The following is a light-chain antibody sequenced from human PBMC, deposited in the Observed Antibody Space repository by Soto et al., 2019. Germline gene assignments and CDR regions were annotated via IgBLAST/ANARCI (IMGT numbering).Light chain of an antibody. CDR2: GAS. CDR3: QQYDSSPPGT. J-gene: IGKJ1*01. Sequence: EIVLTQSPGTLSLSPGERATLSCRASQSVSSSYLAWYQQKPGQTPRLLIYGASSRATGIPDRFSGSGSGTDFTLTISRLEPEDFAVYYCQQYDSSPPGTFGQGTKVDNK. V-gene: IGKV3-20*01. CDR1: QSVSSSY.